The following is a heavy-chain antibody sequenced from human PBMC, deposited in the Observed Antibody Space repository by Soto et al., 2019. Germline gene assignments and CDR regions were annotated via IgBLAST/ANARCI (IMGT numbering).Heavy chain of an antibody. V-gene: IGHV6-1*01. Sequence: PSQTLSLTCAISGDSVSSNTAAWHWIRQSPSRGLEWLGRTYFRSRWYNDYAVSVKSRITINADTSKNQFSLHLNSVSPEDTAVYYCARDLESGYSNYYYHLAVWGKGTTVTVSS. CDR2: TYFRSRWYN. CDR1: GDSVSSNTAA. J-gene: IGHJ6*03. D-gene: IGHD5-12*01. CDR3: ARDLESGYSNYYYHLAV.